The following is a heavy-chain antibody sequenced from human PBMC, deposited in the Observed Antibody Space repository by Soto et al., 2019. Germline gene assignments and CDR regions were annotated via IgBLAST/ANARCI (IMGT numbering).Heavy chain of an antibody. CDR1: GFTFSSYA. CDR3: AKDPGLAYCGGDCYPRGYYFDY. D-gene: IGHD2-21*02. J-gene: IGHJ4*02. V-gene: IGHV3-23*01. Sequence: GGSLRLSCAASGFTFSSYAMSWVRQAPGKGLEWVSAISGSGGSTYYADSVKGRFTISRDNSKNTLYLQMNSLRAEDTAVYYCAKDPGLAYCGGDCYPRGYYFDYWGQGTLVTVSS. CDR2: ISGSGGST.